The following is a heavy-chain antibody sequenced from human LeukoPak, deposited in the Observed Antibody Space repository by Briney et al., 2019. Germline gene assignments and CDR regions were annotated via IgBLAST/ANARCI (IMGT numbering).Heavy chain of an antibody. CDR3: ARDSITMVRGVIIKRFDP. CDR2: IKQDGSEK. CDR1: GFTFSSYW. V-gene: IGHV3-7*01. D-gene: IGHD3-10*01. Sequence: PGGSLRLSCAASGFTFSSYWMSWVRQAPGKGLEWVANIKQDGSEKYYVDSVKGRFTISRDNAKNSLYLQMNSLRAEDTAVYYCARDSITMVRGVIIKRFDPWGQGTLVTVSS. J-gene: IGHJ5*02.